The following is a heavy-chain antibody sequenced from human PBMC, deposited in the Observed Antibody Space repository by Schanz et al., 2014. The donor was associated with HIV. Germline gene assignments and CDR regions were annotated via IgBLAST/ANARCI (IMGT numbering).Heavy chain of an antibody. Sequence: EVQLVESGGGLVKPGGSLRISCAASGFTFSSYRMNWVRHAPGKGLEWVSSISASGTYNFYGDSVKGRFTISRDNTNNSLYLQMSSLRADDTAVYYCAKAAVTDYLDYWGQGTLVTVSP. J-gene: IGHJ4*02. V-gene: IGHV3-21*02. D-gene: IGHD2-21*02. CDR1: GFTFSSYR. CDR3: AKAAVTDYLDY. CDR2: ISASGTYN.